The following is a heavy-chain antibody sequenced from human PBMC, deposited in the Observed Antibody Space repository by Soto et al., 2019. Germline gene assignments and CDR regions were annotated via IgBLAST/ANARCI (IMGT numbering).Heavy chain of an antibody. Sequence: PGGSLRLSCAASGFTFSSYAMSWVRQAPGKGLEWVSAISGSGGSTYYADSVKGRFTISRDNSKNTLYLQMNSLRAEDTAVYYCAKGYGDYGDYYGMDVWGQGTTVTVSS. V-gene: IGHV3-23*01. J-gene: IGHJ6*02. CDR2: ISGSGGST. CDR3: AKGYGDYGDYYGMDV. D-gene: IGHD4-17*01. CDR1: GFTFSSYA.